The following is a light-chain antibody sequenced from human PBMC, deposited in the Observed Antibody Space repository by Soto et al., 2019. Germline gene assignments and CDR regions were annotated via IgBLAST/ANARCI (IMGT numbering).Light chain of an antibody. V-gene: IGKV1-39*01. CDR1: QSISSY. Sequence: EIQMTQSPSSLSASVGDRVTITCRASQSISSYLNWYQQKPGKAPKLLIYAASSLQSGVPSRFSGSGSGTDFTLTVSSLQPEDFVTYYCQQGYSTPITFGQGTRLEIK. J-gene: IGKJ5*01. CDR2: AAS. CDR3: QQGYSTPIT.